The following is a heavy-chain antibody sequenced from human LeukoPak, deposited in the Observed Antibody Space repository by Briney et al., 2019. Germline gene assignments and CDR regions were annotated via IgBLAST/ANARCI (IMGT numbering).Heavy chain of an antibody. CDR3: ARWGVIIDY. Sequence: SETLSLTCTVSGYSISSGYYWGWIRQPPGKGLEWIGSIYHSGSTNYNPSLKSRVTISVDTSKNQFSLKLSSVTAADTAVYYCARWGVIIDYWGQGTLVTVSS. CDR1: GYSISSGYY. D-gene: IGHD3-10*01. V-gene: IGHV4-38-2*02. CDR2: IYHSGST. J-gene: IGHJ4*02.